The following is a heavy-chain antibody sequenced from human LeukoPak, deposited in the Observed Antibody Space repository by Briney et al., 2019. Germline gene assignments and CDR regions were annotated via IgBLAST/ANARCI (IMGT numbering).Heavy chain of an antibody. J-gene: IGHJ6*02. D-gene: IGHD2-21*01. CDR3: AKDIVVAGYYGMDV. CDR1: GFTFSNYA. Sequence: PGGSLRLSCAASGFTFSNYAMSWVRQAPGKGLEWVSSIRTNGGSTYYADSVKGRFTISRDNSRNRLYLQMNSLGAEDTAVYYCAKDIVVAGYYGMDVWGQGTTVTVSS. CDR2: IRTNGGST. V-gene: IGHV3-23*01.